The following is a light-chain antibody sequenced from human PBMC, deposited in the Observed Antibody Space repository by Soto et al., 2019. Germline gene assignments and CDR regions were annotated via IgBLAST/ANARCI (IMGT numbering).Light chain of an antibody. Sequence: DIQMTQSPSSLSASVGDRVTITCPASPDISNYLNWYQQKPGKAPKLLIYDASNLETGVPSRFSGSGSGTEVTFTSSSRQPEDIATDDWQQYDKLPLTCGQGTKLEIK. V-gene: IGKV1-33*01. CDR3: QQYDKLPLT. J-gene: IGKJ2*01. CDR2: DAS. CDR1: PDISNY.